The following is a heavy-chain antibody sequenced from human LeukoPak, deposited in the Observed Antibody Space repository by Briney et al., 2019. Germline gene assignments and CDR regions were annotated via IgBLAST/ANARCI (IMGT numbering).Heavy chain of an antibody. CDR2: INADGSVT. J-gene: IGHJ3*02. Sequence: GGSLRLSCAASGFTFSNSWMHWVRQVPGKGLVWVSRINADGSVTNYADSVKGRFTISRDNAKNSLYLQMNSLRAEDTAVYYCARDQIPYYYDSSGYSDAFDIWGQGTMVTVSS. CDR1: GFTFSNSW. D-gene: IGHD3-22*01. V-gene: IGHV3-74*01. CDR3: ARDQIPYYYDSSGYSDAFDI.